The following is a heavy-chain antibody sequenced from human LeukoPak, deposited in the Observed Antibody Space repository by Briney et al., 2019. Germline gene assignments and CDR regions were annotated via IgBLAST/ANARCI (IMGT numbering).Heavy chain of an antibody. CDR3: ASHTVLAATRGGFDY. D-gene: IGHD2-15*01. CDR1: GYTFTSYY. V-gene: IGHV1-46*01. CDR2: INPSGGST. J-gene: IGHJ4*02. Sequence: ASVKVSCKASGYTFTSYYMHWLRQAPGQGLEWMGIINPSGGSTSYAQKFQGRATMTRDTSTSTAYMELSSLRSEDTAVYYCASHTVLAATRGGFDYWGQGTLVTVSS.